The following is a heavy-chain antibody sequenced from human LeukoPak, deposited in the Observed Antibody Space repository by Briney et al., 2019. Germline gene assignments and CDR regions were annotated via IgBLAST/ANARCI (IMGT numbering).Heavy chain of an antibody. CDR3: AKDLRVSLYSSGWYGY. CDR2: ISGSGGST. CDR1: GFTFSSYA. J-gene: IGHJ4*02. D-gene: IGHD6-19*01. V-gene: IGHV3-23*01. Sequence: GGSLRLSCAASGFTFSSYAMSWVRQAPGKGLEWVSAISGSGGSTYYADSVKGRFTISRDNSKNTLYLQMNSLRAEDTAVYYCAKDLRVSLYSSGWYGYWGQGTLVTVSS.